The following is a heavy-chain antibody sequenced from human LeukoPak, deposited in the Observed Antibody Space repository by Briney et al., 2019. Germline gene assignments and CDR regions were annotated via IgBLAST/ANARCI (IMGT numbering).Heavy chain of an antibody. Sequence: GGSLRLSCAASGFTLSSHTMNWVRQAPGKGLEWVSDISRSSSEIHYADSVTGRFTISRDNSKNTVYLLMNSLRTEDTAVYYCGRSRRINASLYYYMDVWGKGTTVTVSS. V-gene: IGHV3-48*01. CDR2: ISRSSSEI. D-gene: IGHD2-15*01. CDR3: GRSRRINASLYYYMDV. CDR1: GFTLSSHT. J-gene: IGHJ6*03.